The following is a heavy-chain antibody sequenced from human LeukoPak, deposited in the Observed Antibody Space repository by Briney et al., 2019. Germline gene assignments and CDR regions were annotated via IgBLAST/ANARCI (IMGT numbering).Heavy chain of an antibody. D-gene: IGHD1-26*01. J-gene: IGHJ4*02. CDR3: ARTDMNGGSYYNFDS. CDR1: GFTFSNFA. V-gene: IGHV3-23*01. Sequence: PGGSLRLSCAASGFTFSNFAMIWVRQAPGRGLEWVSGISTSGGGTYYADSVKGRFTISRDNAKNSLYLQMNSLRDEDTAVYYCARTDMNGGSYYNFDSWGQGTLVTVSS. CDR2: ISTSGGGT.